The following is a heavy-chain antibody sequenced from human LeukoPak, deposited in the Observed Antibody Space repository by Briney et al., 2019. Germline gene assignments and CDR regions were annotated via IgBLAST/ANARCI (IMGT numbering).Heavy chain of an antibody. D-gene: IGHD4-17*01. Sequence: PSETLSLTCTVSGGSISSHFWSWIRQPAGKGLEWIGRIYISGSTNYNPSPKSRATMSVDTSKNQFSLKLNSVTAADTAVYYCARDLLGDYGAFDIWGQGTMVTVSS. CDR3: ARDLLGDYGAFDI. J-gene: IGHJ3*02. V-gene: IGHV4-4*07. CDR2: IYISGST. CDR1: GGSISSHF.